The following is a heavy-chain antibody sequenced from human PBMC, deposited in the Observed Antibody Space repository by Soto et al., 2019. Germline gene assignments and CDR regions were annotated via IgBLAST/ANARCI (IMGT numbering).Heavy chain of an antibody. CDR3: ATALWDYGSGSHPNAFDI. Sequence: GGSLRLSCAASGFTFSSYAMHWVRQAPGKGLEYVSAISSNGGSTYYANSVKGRFTISRDNSKNTLYLQMGSLRAEDMAVYYCATALWDYGSGSHPNAFDIWGQGTMVTVSS. V-gene: IGHV3-64*01. CDR2: ISSNGGST. D-gene: IGHD3-10*01. J-gene: IGHJ3*02. CDR1: GFTFSSYA.